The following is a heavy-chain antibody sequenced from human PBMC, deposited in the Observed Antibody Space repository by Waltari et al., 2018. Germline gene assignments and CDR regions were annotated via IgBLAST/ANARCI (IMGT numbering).Heavy chain of an antibody. CDR1: GFPFDDYA. V-gene: IGHV3-9*01. CDR2: ISWNSGSI. CDR3: AKAAYYYYYYMDV. Sequence: EVQLVESGGGLVQPGRSLRLSCAASGFPFDDYAMHWVRQAPGKGLEWVSGISWNSGSIGYADSVKGRFTISRDNAKNSLYLQMNSLRAEDTALYYCAKAAYYYYYYMDVWGKGTTVTVSS. J-gene: IGHJ6*03.